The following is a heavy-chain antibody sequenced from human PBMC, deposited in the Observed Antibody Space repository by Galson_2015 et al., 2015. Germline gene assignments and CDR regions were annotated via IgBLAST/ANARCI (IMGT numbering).Heavy chain of an antibody. Sequence: SLRLSCAASGFTFSSYPMHWVRQAPGKGLEWVAVILYDGSTQYYADSVKGRFTISRDNSQNTLHRQMNSVRVEDTAVYYGAREMGGAPKRRIDFWGQGTLVSFSS. V-gene: IGHV3-30-3*01. CDR2: ILYDGSTQ. CDR3: AREMGGAPKRRIDF. CDR1: GFTFSSYP. J-gene: IGHJ4*02. D-gene: IGHD1-1*01.